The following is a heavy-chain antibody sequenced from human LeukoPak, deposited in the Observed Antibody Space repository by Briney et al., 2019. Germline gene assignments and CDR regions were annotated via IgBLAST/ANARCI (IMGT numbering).Heavy chain of an antibody. CDR3: ARASRGIAAAGWIDY. CDR2: IYYSGST. D-gene: IGHD6-13*01. CDR1: GGSISSGGYY. J-gene: IGHJ4*02. V-gene: IGHV4-31*03. Sequence: SETLSLTCTVSGGSISSGGYYWSWIRQHPRKGLEWIGYIYYSGSTYYNPSLKSRVTISVDTSKNQFSLKLSSVTAADTAVYYCARASRGIAAAGWIDYWGQGTLVTVSS.